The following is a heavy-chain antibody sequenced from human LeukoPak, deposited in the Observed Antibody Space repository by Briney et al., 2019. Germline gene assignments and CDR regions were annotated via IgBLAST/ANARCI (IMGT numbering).Heavy chain of an antibody. Sequence: SETRSLTCAVYGGSISGYYWSWIRQPPGKGLEWIGEINHSGSTNYNPSLKSRVTISVDTSKNQFSLKLSSVTAADTAVYYCARGWNSSSWYDYWGQGTLVTVSS. CDR1: GGSISGYY. V-gene: IGHV4-34*01. D-gene: IGHD6-13*01. CDR2: INHSGST. CDR3: ARGWNSSSWYDY. J-gene: IGHJ4*02.